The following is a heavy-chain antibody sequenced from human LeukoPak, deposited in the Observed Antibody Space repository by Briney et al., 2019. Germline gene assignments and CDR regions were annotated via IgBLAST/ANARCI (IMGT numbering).Heavy chain of an antibody. Sequence: ASVKVSCKVSGYTLTELSMHWVRQAPGKGLEWMGGFDPEDGETIYAQKFQGRVTMTEDTSTDTAYMELSSLRSEDTAVYYCATLHLYCSSTRCYGGYWGQGTLVTVSS. J-gene: IGHJ4*02. CDR1: GYTLTELS. CDR2: FDPEDGET. V-gene: IGHV1-24*01. D-gene: IGHD2-2*01. CDR3: ATLHLYCSSTRCYGGY.